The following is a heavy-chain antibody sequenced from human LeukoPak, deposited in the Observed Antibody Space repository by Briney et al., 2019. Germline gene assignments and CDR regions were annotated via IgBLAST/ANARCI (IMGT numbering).Heavy chain of an antibody. V-gene: IGHV1-18*01. CDR2: ISAYNGNT. J-gene: IGHJ5*02. CDR1: GYTFTSYG. CDR3: ARVRDYDFWSGPKSVDP. Sequence: ASVKVSCKASGYTFTSYGISWVRQAPGQGLEWMGWISAYNGNTNYAQKLQGRVTMTTDTSTSTAYMELRSLRSDDTVVYYCARVRDYDFWSGPKSVDPWGQGTLVTVSS. D-gene: IGHD3-3*01.